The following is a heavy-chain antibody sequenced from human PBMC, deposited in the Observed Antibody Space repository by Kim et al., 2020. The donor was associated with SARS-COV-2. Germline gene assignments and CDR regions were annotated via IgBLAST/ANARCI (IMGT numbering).Heavy chain of an antibody. CDR2: ISSSSSTI. Sequence: GGSLRLSCAASGFTFSSYSMNWVRQAPGKGLEWVSYISSSSSTIYYADSVKGRFTISRDNAKNSLYLQMNSLRDEDTAVYYCARDPHLGGDYPVYYYYYGMDVWGQGTTVTVSS. V-gene: IGHV3-48*02. CDR3: ARDPHLGGDYPVYYYYYGMDV. J-gene: IGHJ6*02. CDR1: GFTFSSYS. D-gene: IGHD4-17*01.